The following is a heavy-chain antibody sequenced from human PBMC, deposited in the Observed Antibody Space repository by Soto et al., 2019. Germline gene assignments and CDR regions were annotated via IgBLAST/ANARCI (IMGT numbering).Heavy chain of an antibody. Sequence: GASVKVSCKASGGTFSSYAISWVRQAPGQGLEWMGGIIPIFGTANYAQKFQGRVTITADESTSTAYMELSSLRSEDTAVYYCARGFYDILTPLPKAYYYGMDVWGQGTTVTVS. J-gene: IGHJ6*02. CDR3: ARGFYDILTPLPKAYYYGMDV. D-gene: IGHD3-9*01. CDR1: GGTFSSYA. V-gene: IGHV1-69*13. CDR2: IIPIFGTA.